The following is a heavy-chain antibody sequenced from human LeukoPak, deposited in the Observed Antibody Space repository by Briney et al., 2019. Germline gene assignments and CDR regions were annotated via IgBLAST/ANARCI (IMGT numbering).Heavy chain of an antibody. J-gene: IGHJ4*02. CDR1: SGSFSGVY. V-gene: IGHV4-34*01. CDR3: VRQHLPEYYFDY. Sequence: SETLSLTCAVYSGSFSGVYWRWIRQPPGGWREWNGEVNHRGSNNYNPSLRSRVTISGDTSKTQFSLKLTSVTAADTAVYYCVRQHLPEYYFDYWGQGTLVTVSS. CDR2: VNHRGSN. D-gene: IGHD6-13*01.